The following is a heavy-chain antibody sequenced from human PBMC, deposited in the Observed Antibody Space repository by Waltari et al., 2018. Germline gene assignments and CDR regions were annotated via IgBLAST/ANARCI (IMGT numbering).Heavy chain of an antibody. V-gene: IGHV4-39*01. CDR3: ARQAIGIAAAGNWFDP. J-gene: IGHJ5*02. D-gene: IGHD6-13*01. CDR2: IYYLGST. CDR1: GGSISSSSYY. Sequence: QLQLQESGPGLVKPSETLSLTCTVSGGSISSSSYYWGWLRQPPGKGLEWIGSIYYLGSTYYNPSLKRRVTISVDTSKNQFSLKLSSVTAADTAVYYCARQAIGIAAAGNWFDPWGQGTLVTVSS.